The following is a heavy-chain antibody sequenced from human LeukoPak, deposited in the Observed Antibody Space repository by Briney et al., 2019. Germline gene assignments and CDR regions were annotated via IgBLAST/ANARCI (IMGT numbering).Heavy chain of an antibody. D-gene: IGHD6-6*01. V-gene: IGHV1-8*01. CDR3: SRGPPSTQYFQH. CDR1: GYTFTSYD. J-gene: IGHJ1*01. CDR2: MNPNTGNT. Sequence: ASVKVSCKASGYTFTSYDINWVRQATGQGLEWMGWMNPNTGNTGYAQKFQGRVTMTRNTSISTAYMELSSLRSEDTAVYYCSRGPPSTQYFQHWGQGTLVTVSS.